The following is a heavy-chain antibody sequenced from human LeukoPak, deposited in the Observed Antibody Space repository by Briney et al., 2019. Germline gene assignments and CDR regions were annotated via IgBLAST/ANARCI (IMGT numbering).Heavy chain of an antibody. CDR2: IYYSGST. Sequence: PSQTLSLTCTVPGGSIASGGYYWTWIRQHPGKGLEWIGYIYYSGSTNYNPSLKSRVMMSADTSKNQFSLKLSSVTAADTAVYYCARVLFNSYGSGTHFDSWGQGTPVTVSS. J-gene: IGHJ4*02. D-gene: IGHD3-10*01. CDR1: GGSIASGGYY. CDR3: ARVLFNSYGSGTHFDS. V-gene: IGHV4-31*03.